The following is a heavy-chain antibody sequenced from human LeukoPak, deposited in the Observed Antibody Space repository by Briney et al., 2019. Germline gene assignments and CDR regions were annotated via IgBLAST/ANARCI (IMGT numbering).Heavy chain of an antibody. J-gene: IGHJ4*02. CDR3: AKDTPATGYHLDS. CDR1: GFTLRGYG. Sequence: GGSLRLSCAASGFTLRGYGMHWVRQAPGKGLEGVALIRYEGSEKSYAGSVKGRFTISRDSSENTLYLQINSLRVEDTAVYYCAKDTPATGYHLDSWGQGTLVTVSS. CDR2: IRYEGSEK. V-gene: IGHV3-30*02. D-gene: IGHD1-14*01.